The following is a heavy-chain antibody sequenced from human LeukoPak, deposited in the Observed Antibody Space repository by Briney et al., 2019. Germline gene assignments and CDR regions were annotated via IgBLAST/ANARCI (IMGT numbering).Heavy chain of an antibody. J-gene: IGHJ4*02. CDR3: ARVGDYGSGSYSPIDY. CDR2: IYTSGST. Sequence: SETLSLTCTVSGGSISSSYWNWIRQPAGEGLEMMGRIYTSGSTNYNPSLKSRVTMSVDTSKNQFSLKLSSVTAADTAVYYCARVGDYGSGSYSPIDYWGQGTLVTVSS. V-gene: IGHV4-4*07. CDR1: GGSISSSY. D-gene: IGHD3-10*01.